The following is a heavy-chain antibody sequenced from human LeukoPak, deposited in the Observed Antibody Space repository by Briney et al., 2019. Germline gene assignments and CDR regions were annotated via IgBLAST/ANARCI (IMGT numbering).Heavy chain of an antibody. CDR1: GGSINSENHY. D-gene: IGHD1-26*01. Sequence: PSETLSLTCSVSGGSINSENHYWSWIRRPAGKGLEWIGRTYTSGSTDYNPSLKSRVTISVDTSKNQFSLKLTSVTAADTAVYYCARGFRKWEVPLWGQGTLVTVSS. CDR2: TYTSGST. CDR3: ARGFRKWEVPL. V-gene: IGHV4-61*02. J-gene: IGHJ4*02.